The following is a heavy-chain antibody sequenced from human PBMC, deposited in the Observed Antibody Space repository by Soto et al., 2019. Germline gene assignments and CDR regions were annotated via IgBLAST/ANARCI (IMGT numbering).Heavy chain of an antibody. CDR1: GYTFTSYG. Sequence: ASVKVSCKASGYTFTSYGISWVRQAPGQGLEWMGWISAYNGNTNYAQKLQGRVTMTTDTSTGTAYMELRSLRSDDTAVYYCARFERLYGSGSYYLPVTYYYYYMDVWGKGTTVTVSS. D-gene: IGHD3-10*01. CDR3: ARFERLYGSGSYYLPVTYYYYYMDV. CDR2: ISAYNGNT. J-gene: IGHJ6*03. V-gene: IGHV1-18*01.